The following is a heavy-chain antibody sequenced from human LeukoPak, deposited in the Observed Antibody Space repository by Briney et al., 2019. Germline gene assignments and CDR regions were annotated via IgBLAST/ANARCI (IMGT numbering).Heavy chain of an antibody. V-gene: IGHV3-30-3*01. CDR3: AKARSSYYYYYADV. CDR2: ISYDGSNK. J-gene: IGHJ6*03. CDR1: GFTFSSYA. D-gene: IGHD3-10*01. Sequence: GGSLRLSCAASGFTFSSYAMHWVRQAPGKGLEWVAVISYDGSNKYYADSVKGRFTISRDNSKNTLYLQLNSLRAEDTAVYHCAKARSSYYYYYADVWGQGTTVTVS.